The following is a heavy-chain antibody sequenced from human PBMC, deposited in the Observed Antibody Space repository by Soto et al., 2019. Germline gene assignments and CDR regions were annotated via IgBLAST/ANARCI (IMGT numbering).Heavy chain of an antibody. CDR1: GFIFRDYA. D-gene: IGHD6-19*01. Sequence: VQLLESGGGLVQPGGSLRLSCAASGFIFRDYAMNWVRQAPGQGLEWVSVISGSGDSARYADSVKGRFTISRDNSRDTLYLHMNSLRVDDTAVYYWGKERRGSGWSVCAFWGQGDLVTVSS. J-gene: IGHJ4*02. V-gene: IGHV3-23*01. CDR2: ISGSGDSA. CDR3: GKERRGSGWSVCAF.